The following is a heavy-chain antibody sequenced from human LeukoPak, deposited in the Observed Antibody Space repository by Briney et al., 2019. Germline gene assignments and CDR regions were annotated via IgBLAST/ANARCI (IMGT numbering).Heavy chain of an antibody. CDR2: ISAYNGNT. J-gene: IGHJ4*02. CDR3: ARDRSGSYFGPYFDY. Sequence: ASVKVSCKASGNSISKFAVSWVRQAPGQGLEWMGWISAYNGNTNYAQKLQGRVTMTTDTSTSTAYMELRSLRSDDTAVYYCARDRSGSYFGPYFDYWGQGTLVTVSS. V-gene: IGHV1-18*01. D-gene: IGHD1-26*01. CDR1: GNSISKFA.